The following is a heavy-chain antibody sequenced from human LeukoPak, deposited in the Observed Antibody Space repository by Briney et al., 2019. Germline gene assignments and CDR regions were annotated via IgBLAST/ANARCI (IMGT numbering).Heavy chain of an antibody. D-gene: IGHD1-26*01. CDR1: GFTVSSNY. V-gene: IGHV3-72*01. CDR2: TRNKANSYST. Sequence: GGSLRLSCAASGFTVSSNYMSWVRQAPGKGLEWVGRTRNKANSYSTEYAASVKGRFTISRDESKNSLYLQMNSLKTEDTAVYYCGRSRAGAIDYWGQGTLVTVSS. CDR3: GRSRAGAIDY. J-gene: IGHJ4*02.